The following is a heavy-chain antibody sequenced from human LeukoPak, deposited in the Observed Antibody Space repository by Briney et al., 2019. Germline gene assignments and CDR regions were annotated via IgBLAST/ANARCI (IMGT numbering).Heavy chain of an antibody. CDR1: GYTFTGYY. Sequence: ASVKVSCKASGYTFTGYYMHWVRQAPGQGLEWMGWINPNSGGTNYAQKLQGRVTMTRDTSISTAYMEPSRLRSDDTAVYYCARASWALGPRGYYYYMDVWGKGTTVTVSS. CDR3: ARASWALGPRGYYYYMDV. CDR2: INPNSGGT. D-gene: IGHD3-16*01. V-gene: IGHV1-2*02. J-gene: IGHJ6*03.